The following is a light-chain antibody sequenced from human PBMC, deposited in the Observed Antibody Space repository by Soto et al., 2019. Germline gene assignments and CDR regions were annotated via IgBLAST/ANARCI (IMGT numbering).Light chain of an antibody. V-gene: IGLV1-44*01. CDR2: NNN. J-gene: IGLJ1*01. Sequence: QSVLTQPPSASGTPGQRVTISCSGGSSNIGTNAVNWYQQLPGTAPKLLIYNNNQRPSGVPDRFSGSKSGTSASLAISGLQSEDEADYYCAAWDDSLNGYVFGTVTKVTDL. CDR3: AAWDDSLNGYV. CDR1: SSNIGTNA.